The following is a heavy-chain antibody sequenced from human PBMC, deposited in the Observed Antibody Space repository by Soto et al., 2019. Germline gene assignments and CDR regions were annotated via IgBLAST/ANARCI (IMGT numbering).Heavy chain of an antibody. V-gene: IGHV3-23*01. D-gene: IGHD3-22*01. J-gene: IGHJ3*02. CDR3: AKGYDSSGYYRNDAFDI. CDR2: ISGSGGST. Sequence: EVQLLESGGGLVQPGGSLRLACAASEFTFRSYAMSWVRQAPGKGLEGVSGISGSGGSTYYADSVKGRFTISRDNSKNTLYLQMNSLRAEDTAAYYCAKGYDSSGYYRNDAFDIWGQGTMVTVSS. CDR1: EFTFRSYA.